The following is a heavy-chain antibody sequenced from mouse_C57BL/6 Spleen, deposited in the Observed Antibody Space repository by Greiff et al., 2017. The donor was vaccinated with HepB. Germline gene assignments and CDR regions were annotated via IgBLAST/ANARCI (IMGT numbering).Heavy chain of an antibody. J-gene: IGHJ2*01. CDR1: GFTFSDYY. CDR3: ARREDYYYGSSTYYFDY. V-gene: IGHV5-12*01. D-gene: IGHD1-1*01. CDR2: ISNGGGST. Sequence: EVMLVESGGGLVQPGGSLKLSCAASGFTFSDYYMYWVRQTPEKRLEWVAYISNGGGSTYYPDTVKGRFTISRDNAKNTLYLQMSRLKSEDTAMYYCARREDYYYGSSTYYFDYWGQGTTLTVSS.